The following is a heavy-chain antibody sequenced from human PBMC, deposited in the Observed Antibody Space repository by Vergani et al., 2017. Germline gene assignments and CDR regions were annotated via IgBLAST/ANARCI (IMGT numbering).Heavy chain of an antibody. Sequence: QLQLQESGPGLLKPSETLSLRCRVSCDSISRSPYYWVFIRQPPGKGLEWIGSISSSGSPYYNPTLKSRLAFSVDTSKNRFSLRLKSVTATDTGMYYCARPVGPRAIADGYHVWGKGTMVTVS. V-gene: IGHV4-39*02. J-gene: IGHJ3*01. CDR1: CDSISRSPYY. D-gene: IGHD2/OR15-2a*01. CDR2: ISSSGSP. CDR3: ARPVGPRAIADGYHV.